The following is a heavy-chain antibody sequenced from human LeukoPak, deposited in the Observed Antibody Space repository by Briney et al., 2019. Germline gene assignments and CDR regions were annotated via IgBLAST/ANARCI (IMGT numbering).Heavy chain of an antibody. Sequence: PGGSLRLSCAASGFTFSSYAMHWVRQAPGKGLEWVAVISYDGSNKYYADSVKGRFTISRDNSKNTLYLQMNSLRAEDTAVYYCARDISIAVAGSSPFDYWGQGTLVTVSS. J-gene: IGHJ4*02. D-gene: IGHD6-19*01. CDR2: ISYDGSNK. V-gene: IGHV3-30-3*01. CDR3: ARDISIAVAGSSPFDY. CDR1: GFTFSSYA.